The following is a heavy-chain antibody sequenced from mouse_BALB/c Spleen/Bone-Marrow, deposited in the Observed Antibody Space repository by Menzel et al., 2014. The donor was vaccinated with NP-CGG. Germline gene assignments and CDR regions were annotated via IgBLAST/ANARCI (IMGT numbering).Heavy chain of an antibody. Sequence: QVQLQQPGAELVLPGVSVKMSCKASGYTFTDYWMHWVQQRPGQGLEWIGAIDTSDSYTSYNQKFKGKATLTLVEYSSTANMQLSSLTSENSAVYYCARTNYDYYNDHWSQGTTLTVSS. CDR3: ARTNYDYYNDH. CDR1: GYTFTDYW. J-gene: IGHJ2*01. D-gene: IGHD2-4*01. CDR2: IDTSDSYT. V-gene: IGHV1-69*01.